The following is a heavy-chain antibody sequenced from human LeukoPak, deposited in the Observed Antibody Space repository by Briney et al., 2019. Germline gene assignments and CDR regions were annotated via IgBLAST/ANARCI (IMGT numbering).Heavy chain of an antibody. D-gene: IGHD2-15*01. J-gene: IGHJ5*02. CDR1: GFTFSSYT. CDR3: ARGADGVSSNSRGWFDP. Sequence: GGSLRLSCAASGFTFSSYTMKWVRQAPGKGLEWVSSISSSSSYIYYADSVKGRFTISRDNAKNSLYLQMNTLRAEDTAVYSCARGADGVSSNSRGWFDPWGQGTLVTVSS. V-gene: IGHV3-21*01. CDR2: ISSSSSYI.